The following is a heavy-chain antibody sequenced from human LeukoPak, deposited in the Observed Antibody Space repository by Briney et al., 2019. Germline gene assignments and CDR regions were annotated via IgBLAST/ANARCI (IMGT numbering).Heavy chain of an antibody. V-gene: IGHV1-69*04. CDR2: IIPILGIA. CDR1: GGTFSSYA. J-gene: IGHJ4*02. CDR3: ARGDSYGLFDY. D-gene: IGHD5-18*01. Sequence: ASVKVSCKASGGTFSSYAISWVRQAPGQGLEWMGRIIPILGIANYAQKFQGRVTMTTDTSTSTAYMELRSLRSDDTAVYYCARGDSYGLFDYWGQGTLVTVSS.